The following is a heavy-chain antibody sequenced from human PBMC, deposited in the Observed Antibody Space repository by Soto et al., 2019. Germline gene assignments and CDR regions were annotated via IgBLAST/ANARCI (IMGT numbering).Heavy chain of an antibody. CDR3: AKGGYDCSGHSLYQFDS. J-gene: IGHJ4*02. Sequence: DVQLLESGGGLVQPGGSLRLSCAASGLTLSSCAMRWVRQAPGKGLEWVSTISGGGGNTYYADSVKGRFTISRDNSKSTLYLHMNSLRAEDTAVYYCAKGGYDCSGHSLYQFDSWGQGTLVTVSS. V-gene: IGHV3-23*01. CDR2: ISGGGGNT. D-gene: IGHD3-22*01. CDR1: GLTLSSCA.